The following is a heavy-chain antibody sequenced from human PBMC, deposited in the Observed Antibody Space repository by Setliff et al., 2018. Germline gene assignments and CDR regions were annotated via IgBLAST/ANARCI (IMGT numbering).Heavy chain of an antibody. CDR2: ISGSSHII. J-gene: IGHJ4*03. CDR1: GFTFSGYS. D-gene: IGHD3-22*01. Sequence: GGSLRLSCAASGFTFSGYSMNWVRQAPGKGLEWVSYISGSSHIISYADSVKGRFTISRDNAKNSLYLQVNSLRAEDTAVYYCARDNNYYDRSGYYSGHDVWGQGILVTVSS. CDR3: ARDNNYYDRSGYYSGHDV. V-gene: IGHV3-48*04.